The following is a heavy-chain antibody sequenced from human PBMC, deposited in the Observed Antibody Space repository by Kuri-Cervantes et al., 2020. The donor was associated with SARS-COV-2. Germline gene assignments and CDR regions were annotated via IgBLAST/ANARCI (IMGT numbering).Heavy chain of an antibody. J-gene: IGHJ3*02. V-gene: IGHV4-39*01. CDR3: ARPKSNSRYGIGAFDI. Sequence: SETLSPTCTVSGGSISSSSYYWGWIRQPPGKGLEWIGSIYYSGSTYYNPSLKSRVTISVDTSKNQFSLKLSSVTAADTAVYYCARPKSNSRYGIGAFDIWGQGTMVTVSS. CDR2: IYYSGST. D-gene: IGHD5-24*01. CDR1: GGSISSSSYY.